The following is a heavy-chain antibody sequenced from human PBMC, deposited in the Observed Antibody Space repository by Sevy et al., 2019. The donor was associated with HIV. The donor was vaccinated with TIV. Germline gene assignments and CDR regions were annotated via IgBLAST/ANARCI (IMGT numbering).Heavy chain of an antibody. CDR2: TYYSGGT. V-gene: IGHV4-59*01. J-gene: IGHJ5*02. CDR1: GGSISNYY. CDR3: ARATSRDGYNLNWFGP. Sequence: SETLSLTCTVSGGSISNYYWSWIRQPPGKGLEWIGYTYYSGGTNYNPSLKSRVTISVDTSKNKFSLKLSSVTAADTAVYYCARATSRDGYNLNWFGPWGQGTLVTVSS. D-gene: IGHD5-12*01.